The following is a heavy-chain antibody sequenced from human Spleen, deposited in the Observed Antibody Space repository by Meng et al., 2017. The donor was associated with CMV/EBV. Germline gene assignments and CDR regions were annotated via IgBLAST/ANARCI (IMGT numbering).Heavy chain of an antibody. J-gene: IGHJ6*02. CDR3: ARELLMTTVTTYYYYYGMDV. Sequence: GESLKISCAASGFTFSSYAMSWVRQAPGKGLEWVSSISSNRNYIYYADSVKGRFTISRDNAKNSLYLQMNSLRAEDTAVYYCARELLMTTVTTYYYYYGMDVWGQGTTVTVSS. V-gene: IGHV3-21*01. CDR2: ISSNRNYI. CDR1: GFTFSSYA. D-gene: IGHD4-17*01.